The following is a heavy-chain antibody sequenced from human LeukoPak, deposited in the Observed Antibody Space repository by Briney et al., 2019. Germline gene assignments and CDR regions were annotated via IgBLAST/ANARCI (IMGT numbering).Heavy chain of an antibody. Sequence: SETLSLTCTVSGVSISNYYWTWIRQPAGKGLEWIGRIYDNGDTNYNPSLKSRVSMSVDTSKNQFSLRLTSVTAADTAVYFCARATLDMFLNEAYHFDFWGQGTLVTVSS. CDR1: GVSISNYY. CDR3: ARATLDMFLNEAYHFDF. J-gene: IGHJ4*02. V-gene: IGHV4-4*07. CDR2: IYDNGDT. D-gene: IGHD2/OR15-2a*01.